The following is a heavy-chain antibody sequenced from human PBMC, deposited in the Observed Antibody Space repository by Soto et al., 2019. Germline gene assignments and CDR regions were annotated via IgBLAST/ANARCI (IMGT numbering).Heavy chain of an antibody. CDR1: GYTFSGHW. CDR2: IDPSDSYI. Sequence: GESLKISCETSGYTFSGHWISWVRQVPGKGLQWMGNIDPSDSYINYNPAFRGHVTFSVDKSSSTAYLHWRSLGPSDTAIYYCARHGAAIWLGYWGQGTLVTAPQ. CDR3: ARHGAAIWLGY. D-gene: IGHD6-19*01. J-gene: IGHJ4*02. V-gene: IGHV5-10-1*01.